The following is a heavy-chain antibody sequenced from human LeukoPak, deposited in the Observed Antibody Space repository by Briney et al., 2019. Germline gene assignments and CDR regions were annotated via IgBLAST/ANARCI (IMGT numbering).Heavy chain of an antibody. CDR3: ARDSRDFWSGYSNPLGVIDY. D-gene: IGHD3-3*01. V-gene: IGHV3-30-3*01. CDR1: GFTFSSYA. J-gene: IGHJ4*02. CDR2: ISYDGSNK. Sequence: GGSLRLSCAASGFTFSSYAMHWVRQAPGKGLEWVAVISYDGSNKYYADSVKGRFTISRDNSKNTLYLQMNSLRAEDTAVYYCARDSRDFWSGYSNPLGVIDYWGQGTLVTVSS.